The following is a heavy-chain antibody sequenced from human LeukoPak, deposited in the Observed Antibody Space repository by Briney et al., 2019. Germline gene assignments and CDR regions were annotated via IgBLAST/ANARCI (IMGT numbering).Heavy chain of an antibody. D-gene: IGHD2-2*01. CDR3: ARDGPTAAPFDY. CDR2: INPSGGST. V-gene: IGHV1-46*01. J-gene: IGHJ4*02. Sequence: GASVKVSCKASGYRFTSYDMHWVRQAPGQGLEWMGIINPSGGSTSYAQRFQGRVAMTRDTSTTTVYMEVNSLTSEDTAVYFCARDGPTAAPFDYWGQGNLVTVS. CDR1: GYRFTSYD.